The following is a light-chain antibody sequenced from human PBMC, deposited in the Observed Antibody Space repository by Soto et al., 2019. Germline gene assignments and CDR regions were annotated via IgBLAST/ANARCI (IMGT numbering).Light chain of an antibody. J-gene: IGKJ4*01. CDR2: GAS. Sequence: MTQSPATLSVSLGDRATISCRASQSVSSSLAWYQQKPGQAPRLLISGASPMPSAVPSRFSGSGSGTDFSLKISSLQSEDFAIYYCQQYIDCPGTFGRGTKVDIK. CDR1: QSVSSS. V-gene: IGKV3-15*01. CDR3: QQYIDCPGT.